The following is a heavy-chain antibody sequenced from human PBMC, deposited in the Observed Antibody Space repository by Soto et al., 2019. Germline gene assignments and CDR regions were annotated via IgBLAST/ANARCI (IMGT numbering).Heavy chain of an antibody. Sequence: SVKVSCKASGYTFTVYYMHWVRQAPGQGLEWMGWINPKSGGTMYPQKFQGRVTMTWDTSISTVYMALTRLRSDDTAVYYCARDLAKGGGSAGFDYWGQGTLVTVSS. V-gene: IGHV1-2*02. CDR2: INPKSGGT. CDR3: ARDLAKGGGSAGFDY. D-gene: IGHD1-26*01. CDR1: GYTFTVYY. J-gene: IGHJ4*02.